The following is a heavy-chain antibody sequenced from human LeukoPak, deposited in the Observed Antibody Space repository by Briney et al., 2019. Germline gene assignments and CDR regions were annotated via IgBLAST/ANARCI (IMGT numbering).Heavy chain of an antibody. CDR2: MNPNSGNT. CDR1: GYTFTSYD. J-gene: IGHJ4*02. D-gene: IGHD4-17*01. Sequence: ASVKVSCKASGYTFTSYDINWVRQATGQGLEWMGWMNPNSGNTGYAQKFQGRVTITRNTSISTAYMELSSLRSEDTAVYYCATDDYGDNPWFDYWGQGTLVTVS. V-gene: IGHV1-8*03. CDR3: ATDDYGDNPWFDY.